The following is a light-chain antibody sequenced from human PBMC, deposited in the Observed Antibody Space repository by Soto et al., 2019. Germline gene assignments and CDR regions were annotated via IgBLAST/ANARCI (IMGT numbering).Light chain of an antibody. Sequence: IQITQSPSSLSASEGARVTITCRASQSISSYLSWYQQKPGKAPKLLINVASTLQSGVPSRFSGSGSGTDFTLAISSLQPEDFATYYCQQSSSTPHTFGGGTKVDIK. CDR3: QQSSSTPHT. V-gene: IGKV1-39*01. CDR1: QSISSY. CDR2: VAS. J-gene: IGKJ4*01.